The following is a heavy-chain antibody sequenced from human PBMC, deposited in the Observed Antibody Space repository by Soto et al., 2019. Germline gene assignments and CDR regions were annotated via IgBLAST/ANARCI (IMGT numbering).Heavy chain of an antibody. CDR1: GDSISHTNW. D-gene: IGHD6-13*01. CDR2: IYHTGST. CDR3: ARRDSSSWYWFDI. V-gene: IGHV4-4*02. Sequence: PSETLSLTCAVSGDSISHTNWWSWVRQPPGQGLEWIGEIYHTGSTNYNPSLKSRSSILVDKSKNQFSLSLTSVTAADTAVYFCARRDSSSWYWFDIWGQGILVTVS. J-gene: IGHJ5*02.